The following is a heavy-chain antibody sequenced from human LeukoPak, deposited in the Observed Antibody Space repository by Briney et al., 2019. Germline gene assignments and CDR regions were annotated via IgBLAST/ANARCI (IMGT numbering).Heavy chain of an antibody. CDR3: ARTLSGSYPENWFDP. CDR2: ISAYNGNT. V-gene: IGHV1-18*01. J-gene: IGHJ5*02. Sequence: GSVKVSCQASGYTFTTYGISWVRQAPGQGLEWMGWISAYNGNTNFAQKLQGRVTMTTDTSTSTAYMQLRSLRSDDTAVYYCARTLSGSYPENWFDPWGQGTLVTVSS. CDR1: GYTFTTYG. D-gene: IGHD1-26*01.